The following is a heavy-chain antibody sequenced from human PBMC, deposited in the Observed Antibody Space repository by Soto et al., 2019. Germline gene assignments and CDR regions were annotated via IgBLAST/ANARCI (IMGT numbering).Heavy chain of an antibody. J-gene: IGHJ4*02. Sequence: GGSLRLSCAASGFTFSSYDMHWVRQVIGKGLEWVSGIDTAGKTYYPGSVKGRFTISRENVKNSLYLQMNSLRAGDTAVYYCARGFGNGRPKIFDYWGQGTLVTVSS. V-gene: IGHV3-13*01. D-gene: IGHD2-8*01. CDR3: ARGFGNGRPKIFDY. CDR1: GFTFSSYD. CDR2: IDTAGKT.